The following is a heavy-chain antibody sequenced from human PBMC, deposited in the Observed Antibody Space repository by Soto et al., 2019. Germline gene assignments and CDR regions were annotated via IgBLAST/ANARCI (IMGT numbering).Heavy chain of an antibody. CDR3: VRDLWGYCGTDCYPLDV. Sequence: PSETLSLTCTVSGGSISGYYWSWIRQPPGKGLEWIGYMYKTGSTVYNPSFKSRVTISVDTSKNQFSLKLNSVTAADTAVYYCVRDLWGYCGTDCYPLDVWGQGTTVTVS. CDR2: MYKTGST. D-gene: IGHD2-21*02. J-gene: IGHJ6*02. V-gene: IGHV4-59*01. CDR1: GGSISGYY.